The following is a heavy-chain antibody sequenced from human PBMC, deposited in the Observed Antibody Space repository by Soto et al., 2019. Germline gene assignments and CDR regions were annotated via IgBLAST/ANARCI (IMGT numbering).Heavy chain of an antibody. CDR1: GYTFTSYG. Sequence: ASVKVSCKASGYTFTSYGISWVRQAPGQGLEWMGWISAYNGNTNYAQKLQGRVTMTTDTSTSTAYMELSSLRSDDTAVYYCARGYYDSSGYYYPFDYWGQGTLVTVSS. CDR3: ARGYYDSSGYYYPFDY. D-gene: IGHD3-22*01. V-gene: IGHV1-18*04. CDR2: ISAYNGNT. J-gene: IGHJ4*02.